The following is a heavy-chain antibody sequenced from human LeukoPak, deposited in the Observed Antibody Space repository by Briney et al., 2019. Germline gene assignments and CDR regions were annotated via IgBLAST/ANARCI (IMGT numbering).Heavy chain of an antibody. J-gene: IGHJ4*02. CDR2: IRSKANSYAT. V-gene: IGHV3-73*01. CDR3: TSDGSLDY. Sequence: GGSLRLSCAASGFTFSGSAIHWIRQASGKWLEWVGRIRSKANSYATAYAASVKGRFTISRDDSKNTAYLQMNSLKIEDTAVYYCTSDGSLDYWGQGTLVTVSS. D-gene: IGHD1-26*01. CDR1: GFTFSGSA.